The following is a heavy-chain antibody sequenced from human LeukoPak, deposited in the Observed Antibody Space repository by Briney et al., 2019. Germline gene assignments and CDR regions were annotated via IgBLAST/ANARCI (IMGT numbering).Heavy chain of an antibody. CDR3: AKDSGYPDYYYYYGMDV. V-gene: IGHV3-30*18. CDR2: ISYDGSNK. Sequence: GGSLRLSCVASGFTFSSYGMHWVRQAPGKGLEWVAVISYDGSNKYYADSVKGRFTISRDNSKNTLYLQMNSLRAEDTAVYYCAKDSGYPDYYYYYGMDVWGQGTTVTVSS. D-gene: IGHD5-12*01. CDR1: GFTFSSYG. J-gene: IGHJ6*02.